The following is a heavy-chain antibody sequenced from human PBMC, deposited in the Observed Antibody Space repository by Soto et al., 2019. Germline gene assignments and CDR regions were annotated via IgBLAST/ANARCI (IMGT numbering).Heavy chain of an antibody. J-gene: IGHJ5*02. CDR3: ARGGRQSVRSNCIDP. Sequence: WETLSLTCAVYGGSFNAYYWTWIRQSPGKGLEWIGEINHSGNTNYTPSLKSRVTISVDTSKNQFSLKLTSVTAADTAVYYCARGGRQSVRSNCIDPWGQGTLVTVSS. V-gene: IGHV4-34*01. D-gene: IGHD1-1*01. CDR1: GGSFNAYY. CDR2: INHSGNT.